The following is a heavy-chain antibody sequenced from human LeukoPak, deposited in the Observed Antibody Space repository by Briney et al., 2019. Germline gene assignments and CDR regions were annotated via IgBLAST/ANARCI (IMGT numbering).Heavy chain of an antibody. CDR1: GFAFSSYA. CDR3: AKSPSVVPAAIHFDY. V-gene: IGHV3-23*01. D-gene: IGHD2-2*01. Sequence: GGSLRLSCAASGFAFSSYAMSWVRQAPGKGLEWVSAISGSGGSTCYADSVKGRFTISRDNSKNTLYLQMNSLRAEDTAVYYCAKSPSVVPAAIHFDYWGQGTLVTVSS. CDR2: ISGSGGST. J-gene: IGHJ4*02.